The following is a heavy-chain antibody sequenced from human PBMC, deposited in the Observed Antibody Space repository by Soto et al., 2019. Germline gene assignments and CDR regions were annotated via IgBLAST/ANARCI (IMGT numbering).Heavy chain of an antibody. Sequence: GGSLRLSCAASGFTFSSYAMSWVRQAQGKGLEWVSAISGSGGSTYYADSVKGRFTISRDNSKNTLYLKMNSLRAEDTAVYYYAKEGGSSEGPYYDFWSGYYNYYYYGMDVWGQGTTVTVSS. D-gene: IGHD3-3*01. CDR1: GFTFSSYA. V-gene: IGHV3-23*01. J-gene: IGHJ6*02. CDR3: AKEGGSSEGPYYDFWSGYYNYYYYGMDV. CDR2: ISGSGGST.